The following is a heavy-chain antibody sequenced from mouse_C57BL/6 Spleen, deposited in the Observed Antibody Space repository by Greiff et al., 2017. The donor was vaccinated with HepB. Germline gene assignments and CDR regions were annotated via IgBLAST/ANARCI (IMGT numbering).Heavy chain of an antibody. J-gene: IGHJ4*01. Sequence: VKLMESGPGLVQPSQSLSITCTVSGFSLTSYGVHWVRQSPGKGLEWLGVIWRGGSTDYNAAFMSRLSITKDNSKSQVFFKMNSLQADDTAIYYCAKKPLVGSSYAMDYWGQGTSVTVSS. D-gene: IGHD1-1*01. CDR1: GFSLTSYG. CDR3: AKKPLVGSSYAMDY. V-gene: IGHV2-5*01. CDR2: IWRGGST.